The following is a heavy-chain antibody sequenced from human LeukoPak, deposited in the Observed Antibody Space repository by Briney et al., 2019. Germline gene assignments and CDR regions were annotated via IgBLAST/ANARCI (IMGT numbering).Heavy chain of an antibody. CDR3: AREVLDAFDI. V-gene: IGHV3-66*01. CDR1: GFTVSSNY. CDR2: IYSGGST. J-gene: IGHJ3*02. Sequence: GGSLRLSCAASGFTVSSNYMSWVRQAPGKGLEWVSVIYSGGSTYYADSVKVRFTISRDNSKNTLYLQMNSLRAEDTAVYYCAREVLDAFDIWGQGTMVTVSS.